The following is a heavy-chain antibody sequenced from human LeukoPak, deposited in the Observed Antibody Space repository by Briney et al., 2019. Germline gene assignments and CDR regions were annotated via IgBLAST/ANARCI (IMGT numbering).Heavy chain of an antibody. J-gene: IGHJ3*02. Sequence: GGSLRLSCAASGFTVSSNYMSWVRQAPGKGLEWVSVIYSGGSTYYADSVKGRFTISRDNSKNTLYLQMNSLRAEDTAVYYCARHWFGEDDAFDIWGQGTMVTVSS. CDR1: GFTVSSNY. V-gene: IGHV3-66*04. D-gene: IGHD3-10*01. CDR2: IYSGGST. CDR3: ARHWFGEDDAFDI.